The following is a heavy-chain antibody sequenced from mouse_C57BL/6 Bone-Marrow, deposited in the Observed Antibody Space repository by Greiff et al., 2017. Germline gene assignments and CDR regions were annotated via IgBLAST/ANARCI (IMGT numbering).Heavy chain of an antibody. Sequence: VKVVESGAELVRPGTSVKVSCKASGYAFTNYLIEWVKQRPGQGLEWIGVINPGSGGTNYNEKFKGKATLTADKSSSTAYMQLSSLTSEDSAVYFCVVIYFDYWGQGTTLTVSS. CDR2: INPGSGGT. D-gene: IGHD2-2*01. CDR3: VVIYFDY. CDR1: GYAFTNYL. J-gene: IGHJ2*01. V-gene: IGHV1-54*01.